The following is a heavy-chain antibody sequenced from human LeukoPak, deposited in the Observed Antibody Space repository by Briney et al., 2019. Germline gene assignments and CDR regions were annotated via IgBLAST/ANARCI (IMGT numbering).Heavy chain of an antibody. D-gene: IGHD2-21*02. V-gene: IGHV3-48*01. CDR2: ISSSSSTI. J-gene: IGHJ6*03. CDR3: AKGSYCGGDCYSGHYYYMDV. CDR1: GFTFSSYS. Sequence: GGSLRLSCAASGFTFSSYSMNWVRQAPGKGLEWVSYISSSSSTIYYADSVKGRFTISRDNSKNTLYLQMNSLRAEDTAVYYCAKGSYCGGDCYSGHYYYMDVWGKGTTVTISS.